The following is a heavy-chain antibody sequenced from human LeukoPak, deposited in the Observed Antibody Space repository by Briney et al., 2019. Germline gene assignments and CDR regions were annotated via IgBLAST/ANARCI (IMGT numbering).Heavy chain of an antibody. D-gene: IGHD3-10*01. CDR2: ISSDGSST. V-gene: IGHV3-74*01. CDR3: ARALYYYGSGSHQADY. Sequence: PGGSLRLSCAASGFTFSSYWMHWVRQAPGKGLVWVSRISSDGSSTSYADSVKGRFTISRDNAKNTLHLQMNSLRAEDTAVYYCARALYYYGSGSHQADYWGQGTLVTVSS. J-gene: IGHJ4*02. CDR1: GFTFSSYW.